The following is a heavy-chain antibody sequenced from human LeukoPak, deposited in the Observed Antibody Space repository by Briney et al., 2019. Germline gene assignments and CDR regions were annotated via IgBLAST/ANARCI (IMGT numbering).Heavy chain of an antibody. Sequence: GGSLKLSCAASGFTFSGSAMHWVRQASGKGLEWVGRIRSKANSYATAYAASVKGRFTISRGNSKNTLYLQVNSLRAEDTAVYYCAKAKLVATTGGFDYWGQGTLVTVSS. D-gene: IGHD5-12*01. J-gene: IGHJ4*02. CDR2: IRSKANSYAT. V-gene: IGHV3-73*01. CDR1: GFTFSGSA. CDR3: AKAKLVATTGGFDY.